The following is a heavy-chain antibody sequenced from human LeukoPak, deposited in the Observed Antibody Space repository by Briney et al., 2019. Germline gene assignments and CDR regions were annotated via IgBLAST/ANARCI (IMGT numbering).Heavy chain of an antibody. J-gene: IGHJ4*02. CDR3: ARARETEAIDY. Sequence: SETLSLTCTVSGYSISSGYYWGWIRQPPGKGLEWIGSIYHSGSTYYNPSLKSRVTISVDTSKNQFSLKLTSLTAADTAVYYCARARETEAIDYWSQGTLVTVSS. V-gene: IGHV4-38-2*02. CDR1: GYSISSGYY. CDR2: IYHSGST.